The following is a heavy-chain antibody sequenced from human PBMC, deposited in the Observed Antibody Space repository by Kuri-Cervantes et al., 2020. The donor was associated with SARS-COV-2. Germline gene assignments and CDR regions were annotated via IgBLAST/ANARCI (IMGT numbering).Heavy chain of an antibody. Sequence: GESLKISCAASGFTFSSYWMSWVHQAPGKGLEWVANIKQDGSEKYYVDSVKGRFTISRDNAKNSLYLQMNSLRAEDTAVYYCARDPGGESRAIDYWGQGTLVTSPQ. CDR3: ARDPGGESRAIDY. CDR2: IKQDGSEK. J-gene: IGHJ4*02. V-gene: IGHV3-7*01. D-gene: IGHD1-14*01. CDR1: GFTFSSYW.